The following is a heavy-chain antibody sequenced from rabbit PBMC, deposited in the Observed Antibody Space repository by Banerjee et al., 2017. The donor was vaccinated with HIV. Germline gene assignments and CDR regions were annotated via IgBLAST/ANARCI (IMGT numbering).Heavy chain of an antibody. CDR2: IYVGGGNT. D-gene: IGHD2-1*01. CDR1: GFDFSSYY. V-gene: IGHV1S7*01. J-gene: IGHJ4*01. Sequence: HLKETGGGLVQPGGSLTLSCKASGFDFSSYYMSWVRQAPGKGLEWIGIIYVGGGNTDYASWVNGRFTISSDNAQNTVDLQMNSLTAADTATYFCARWDSYDDYYSLWGQGTLVTVS. CDR3: ARWDSYDDYYSL.